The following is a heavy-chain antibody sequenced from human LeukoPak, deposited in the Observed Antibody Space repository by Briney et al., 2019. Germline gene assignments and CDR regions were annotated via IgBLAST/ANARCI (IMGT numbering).Heavy chain of an antibody. J-gene: IGHJ4*02. D-gene: IGHD3-22*01. CDR2: ISGNGGST. CDR3: AKDPYDSLEYFDY. Sequence: PGGSLRLSCAASGFTFSSYAMNWVRQAPGEGLEWVSAISGNGGSTYYVDSVRGRLTISRDNSKNTLYLQMNSLRAEDTAVYYCAKDPYDSLEYFDYWGQGTLVAVSS. V-gene: IGHV3-23*01. CDR1: GFTFSSYA.